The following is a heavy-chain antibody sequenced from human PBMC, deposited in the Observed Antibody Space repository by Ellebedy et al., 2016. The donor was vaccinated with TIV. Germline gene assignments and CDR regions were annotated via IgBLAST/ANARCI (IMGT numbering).Heavy chain of an antibody. J-gene: IGHJ5*02. CDR2: ISYDGSTK. D-gene: IGHD1/OR15-1a*01. CDR3: ARSEAGTYGWFAP. CDR1: GFTLSSYA. V-gene: IGHV3-30*09. Sequence: GESLKISXAASGFTLSSYAMHWVRQVPGKGLEWVAVISYDGSTKYYADSVKGRFAISRDTSKSTLYLQMNSLRAEDMAVYYCARSEAGTYGWFAPWGQGTLVTVSS.